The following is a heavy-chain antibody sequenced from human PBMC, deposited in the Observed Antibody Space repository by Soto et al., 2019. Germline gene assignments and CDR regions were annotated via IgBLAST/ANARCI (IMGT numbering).Heavy chain of an antibody. CDR1: GFTFTSSA. Sequence: GASVKVSCKASGFTFTSSAVQWVRQARGQRLEWMGWIVVGSGNTNYAQKFQERVTITRDMSTSTAYMELSSLRSEDTAVYYCAAAHIVGATPFDYWGQGTLVTVSS. V-gene: IGHV1-58*01. CDR2: IVVGSGNT. CDR3: AAAHIVGATPFDY. J-gene: IGHJ4*02. D-gene: IGHD1-26*01.